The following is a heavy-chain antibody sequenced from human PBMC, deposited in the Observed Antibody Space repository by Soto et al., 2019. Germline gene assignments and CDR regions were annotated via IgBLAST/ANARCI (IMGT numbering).Heavy chain of an antibody. Sequence: EEQLLESGGDLVQPGGSLRLSCAASGFTFSDHAMTWVRQAPGKGLQWVSTIDAGGGATWDADSVRGRFTISRDNSKNTLSLQMNNLRAEDTAVYYCAKDGHRQDWYYHMGVWGKGTTVTVSS. J-gene: IGHJ6*03. CDR3: AKDGHRQDWYYHMGV. CDR2: IDAGGGAT. CDR1: GFTFSDHA. V-gene: IGHV3-23*01. D-gene: IGHD2-15*01.